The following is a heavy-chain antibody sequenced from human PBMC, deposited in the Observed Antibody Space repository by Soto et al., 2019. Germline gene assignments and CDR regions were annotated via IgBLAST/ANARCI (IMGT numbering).Heavy chain of an antibody. CDR2: ISGSGGNI. CDR1: GFTFSTYT. J-gene: IGHJ5*02. CDR3: ARDNGYCIGLSCIGLGTWFDP. D-gene: IGHD2-2*01. V-gene: IGHV3-23*01. Sequence: EVQLLESGGGLVQPGGSLRLSCAASGFTFSTYTMNWVRQAPGKGLEWVSAISGSGGNIYYADSVKGRFTISRDNSKNTLYLQMNSLRAEDTALYYCARDNGYCIGLSCIGLGTWFDPWGQGTLVTVSS.